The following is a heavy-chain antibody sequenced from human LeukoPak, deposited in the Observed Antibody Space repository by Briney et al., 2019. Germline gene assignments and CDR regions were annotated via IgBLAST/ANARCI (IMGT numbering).Heavy chain of an antibody. CDR1: GFTFNTYE. Sequence: GGSLRLSCAAPGFTFNTYEMNWVRQAPGKGLEWVSYITSSGSTIYYADYVQGRFTISRDNGKNSLYLQMNSLRAEDTAVYYCARGGWNYVFNYWGQGTLVTVSS. CDR3: ARGGWNYVFNY. V-gene: IGHV3-48*03. J-gene: IGHJ4*02. CDR2: ITSSGSTI. D-gene: IGHD1-7*01.